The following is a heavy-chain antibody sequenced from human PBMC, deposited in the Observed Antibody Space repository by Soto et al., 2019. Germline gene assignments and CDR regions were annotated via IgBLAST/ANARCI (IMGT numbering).Heavy chain of an antibody. CDR3: ARQGITTGTTDYYYGMDV. CDR1: GFTFSSYG. Sequence: GGSLRLSCASSGFTFSSYGMHWVRQAPGKGLEWVAVIWHDGSNKYYADSVKGRFTISRDNSKNTLYLQMNSLRAEDTAVYYCARQGITTGTTDYYYGMDVWGQATTVTVSS. CDR2: IWHDGSNK. V-gene: IGHV3-33*01. D-gene: IGHD4-17*01. J-gene: IGHJ6*02.